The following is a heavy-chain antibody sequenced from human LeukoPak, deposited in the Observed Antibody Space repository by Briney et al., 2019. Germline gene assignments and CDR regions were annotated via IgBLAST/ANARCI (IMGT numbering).Heavy chain of an antibody. CDR2: INANTGNP. Sequence: VSVKVSCKASGYTFTSYAMNWVRQAPGQGLEWMGWINANTGNPTYAQGFTGRFVFSLDTSVSTAYLQISSLKAEDTAVYYCATYYSSGWYQWGQGTLVTVSS. CDR3: ATYYSSGWYQ. V-gene: IGHV7-4-1*02. CDR1: GYTFTSYA. D-gene: IGHD6-19*01. J-gene: IGHJ4*02.